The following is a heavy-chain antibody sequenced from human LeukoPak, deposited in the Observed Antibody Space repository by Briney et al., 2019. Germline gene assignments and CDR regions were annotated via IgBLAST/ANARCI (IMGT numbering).Heavy chain of an antibody. CDR3: AKVSWANYFDY. V-gene: IGHV3-23*01. CDR2: ISGSGDNT. Sequence: SGGSLRLSCAASGFSFSGYAMSWVRQAPGKGLEWVSTISGSGDNTYSADSVRGRFTISRDNSKNTLYLQMNSLRAEDTAIYYCAKVSWANYFDYWGQGTLVTVSS. D-gene: IGHD6-13*01. CDR1: GFSFSGYA. J-gene: IGHJ4*02.